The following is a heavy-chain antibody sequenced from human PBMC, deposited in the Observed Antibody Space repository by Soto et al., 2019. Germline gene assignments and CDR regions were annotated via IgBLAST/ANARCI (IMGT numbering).Heavy chain of an antibody. D-gene: IGHD1-26*01. CDR2: ISGSGFKK. CDR1: GFIFENFG. V-gene: IGHV3-23*01. CDR3: AKNQGVELVPLATVDWFDP. Sequence: GGSLRLSCEASGFIFENFGMSWVRQAPGKGLEWISSISGSGFKKYYADSVKGRFTISRDNSKSTVYLELNNLSAEDTAVYHCAKNQGVELVPLATVDWFDPWGQGSVVTVSS. J-gene: IGHJ5*02.